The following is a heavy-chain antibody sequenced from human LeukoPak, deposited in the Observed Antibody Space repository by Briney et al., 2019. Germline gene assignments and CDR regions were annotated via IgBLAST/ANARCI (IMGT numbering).Heavy chain of an antibody. D-gene: IGHD2-21*02. CDR3: ARDGSRGNLVTAPDY. CDR1: GFIFSSYA. J-gene: IGHJ4*02. V-gene: IGHV3-23*01. Sequence: PGGSLRLSCAASGFIFSSYAMSWVRQAPGKGLEWVSAFSGSGGSTYYADSVKGRFTISRDNSKNTLYLQMNSLRAEDTAIYYCARDGSRGNLVTAPDYWGQGTLVTVSS. CDR2: FSGSGGST.